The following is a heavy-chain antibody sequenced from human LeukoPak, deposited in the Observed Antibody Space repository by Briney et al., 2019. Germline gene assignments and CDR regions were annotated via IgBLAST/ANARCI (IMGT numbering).Heavy chain of an antibody. V-gene: IGHV3-48*03. CDR3: ARAYYDILTGYYRDNWFDP. CDR2: ISSSGSTI. J-gene: IGHJ5*02. CDR1: GFTFSSYE. D-gene: IGHD3-9*01. Sequence: GGSLRLSCAASGFTFSSYEMNWVRQAPGKGLEWVSYISSSGSTIYYADSVKSRFTISRDNAKNSLYLQMNSLRAEDTAVYYCARAYYDILTGYYRDNWFDPWGQGTLVTVSS.